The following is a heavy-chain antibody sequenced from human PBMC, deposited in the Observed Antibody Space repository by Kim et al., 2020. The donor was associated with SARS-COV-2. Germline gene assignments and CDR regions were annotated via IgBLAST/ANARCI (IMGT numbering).Heavy chain of an antibody. J-gene: IGHJ5*02. CDR3: ARNGPLESPRLQLVPWFDP. CDR1: GGSISSYY. CDR2: IYYSGST. D-gene: IGHD2-21*02. V-gene: IGHV4-59*13. Sequence: SETLSLTCTVSGGSISSYYWSWIRQPPGKGLEWIGYIYYSGSTNYNPSLKSRVTISVDTSKNQFSLKLSSVTAADTAVYYRARNGPLESPRLQLVPWFDPWGQGTLVTVSS.